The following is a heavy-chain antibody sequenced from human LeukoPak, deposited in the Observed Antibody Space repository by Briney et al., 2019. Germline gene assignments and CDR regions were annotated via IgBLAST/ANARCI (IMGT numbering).Heavy chain of an antibody. CDR3: VGEGTY. Sequence: GGSLRLSCAASGLSVSSTYMTWVRQAPGKGLEWVSVIYSGGGTNYADSLKGRFSISRDNSKNTLYLQMKSLRAEDTAVYYCVGEGTYWGQGTLVTVSS. J-gene: IGHJ4*02. CDR1: GLSVSSTY. V-gene: IGHV3-53*01. D-gene: IGHD1-1*01. CDR2: IYSGGGT.